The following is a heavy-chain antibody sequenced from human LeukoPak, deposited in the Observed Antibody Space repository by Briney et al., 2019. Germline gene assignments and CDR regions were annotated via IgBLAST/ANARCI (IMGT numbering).Heavy chain of an antibody. J-gene: IGHJ6*04. CDR3: ARDREVVTAKAQMDV. Sequence: SGGSLRLSCAASGFTFSSYAMSWVRQAPGKGLEWVSAISGSGGSTYYADSVKGRFTISRDNSKNTLYLQMNSLRAEDTAVYYCARDREVVTAKAQMDVWGKGTTVTVSS. CDR1: GFTFSSYA. CDR2: ISGSGGST. V-gene: IGHV3-23*01. D-gene: IGHD2-21*02.